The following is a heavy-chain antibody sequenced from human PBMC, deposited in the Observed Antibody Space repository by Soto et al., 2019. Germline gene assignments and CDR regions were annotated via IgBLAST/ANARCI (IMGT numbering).Heavy chain of an antibody. J-gene: IGHJ4*02. CDR3: ARGLDTAMAPFDY. Sequence: QVQLVESGGGVVQPGRSLRLSCAASGFTFSSYGMHWVRQAPGKGLEWVAVISYDGSNKYYADSVKGRFTISRDNSKNTLYLQMNSLRAEDTAVYYCARGLDTAMAPFDYWGQGTLVTVSS. CDR1: GFTFSSYG. D-gene: IGHD5-18*01. CDR2: ISYDGSNK. V-gene: IGHV3-30*03.